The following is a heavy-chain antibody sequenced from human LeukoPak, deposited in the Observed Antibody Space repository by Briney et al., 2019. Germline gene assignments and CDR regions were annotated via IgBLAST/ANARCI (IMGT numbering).Heavy chain of an antibody. Sequence: GGSLRLSCAASGFTTKTYWLNWVRQAPGKGREWVANIKQDGSEKYYVDSVKGRFTISTDIAKGSLYLQMNSLRAEDTAVYYCAGGGSWGQGTLVTVSS. CDR1: GFTTKTYW. V-gene: IGHV3-7*04. J-gene: IGHJ5*02. CDR3: AGGGS. CDR2: IKQDGSEK.